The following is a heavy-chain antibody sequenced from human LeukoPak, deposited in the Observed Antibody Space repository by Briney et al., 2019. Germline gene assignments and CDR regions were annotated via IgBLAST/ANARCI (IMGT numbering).Heavy chain of an antibody. V-gene: IGHV1-69*13. CDR1: GGTFSSYA. CDR2: IIPIFGTA. Sequence: SVKVSCKASGGTFSSYAVSWVRQAPGQGLEWMGGIIPIFGTANYAQKFQGRVTITADESTSTAYMELSSLRSEDTAVYYCARDGYSSSSFTPFDYWGQGTLVTVSS. D-gene: IGHD6-6*01. J-gene: IGHJ4*02. CDR3: ARDGYSSSSFTPFDY.